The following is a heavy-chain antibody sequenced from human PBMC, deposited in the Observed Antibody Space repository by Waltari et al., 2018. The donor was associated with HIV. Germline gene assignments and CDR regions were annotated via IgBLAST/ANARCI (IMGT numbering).Heavy chain of an antibody. Sequence: VESGGALVQPGGSLRRCWEASGFTFEDYSIHWVRPLPGQGLGVVSGIAWNGAAPGYAASVQGRFTIYRDNVKRSLFLQMHSLREEDTALYYCALDTGRLVWAGPNWYDPRGQGTRVTVSS. CDR2: IAWNGAAP. CDR1: GFTFEDYS. D-gene: IGHD6-13*01. J-gene: IGHJ5*02. CDR3: ALDTGRLVWAGPNWYDP. V-gene: IGHV3-9*01.